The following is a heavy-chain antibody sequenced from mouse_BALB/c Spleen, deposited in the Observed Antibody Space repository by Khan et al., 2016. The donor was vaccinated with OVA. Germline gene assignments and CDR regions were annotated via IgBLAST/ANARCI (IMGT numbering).Heavy chain of an antibody. J-gene: IGHJ3*01. V-gene: IGHV2-9*02. CDR3: ARAFYNGAWFAY. D-gene: IGHD1-3*01. CDR1: GFSLSNYG. CDR2: IWAGGSP. Sequence: QVQLKESGPGLVAPSQTLSITCTVSGFSLSNYGVHWVRQPPGKGLEWLGVIWAGGSPNHNSALMSRLTISKDNSKSQVFLKMNSLQTDDTARYYCARAFYNGAWFAYWGQGTLVTVSA.